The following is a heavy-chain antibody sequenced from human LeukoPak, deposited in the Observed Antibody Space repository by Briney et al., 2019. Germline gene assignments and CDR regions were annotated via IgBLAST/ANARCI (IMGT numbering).Heavy chain of an antibody. CDR1: GFSFNSNW. CDR2: IKDDGNEK. V-gene: IGHV3-7*01. Sequence: SGGSLRLSCAASGFSFNSNWMTWVRQAPGKGLEWVANIKDDGNEKYYLDSVKGRFTISRDNVKNSLYLQMNSLRAEDTAVCYCARDRWTLWMGGQGTLVTVSS. D-gene: IGHD2-21*01. CDR3: ARDRWTLWM. J-gene: IGHJ4*02.